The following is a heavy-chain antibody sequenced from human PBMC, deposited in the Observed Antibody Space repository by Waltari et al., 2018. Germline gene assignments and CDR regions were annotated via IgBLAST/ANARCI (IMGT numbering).Heavy chain of an antibody. CDR1: GVTCGHYA. CDR3: AGPWGYYSDDGHYLDY. Sequence: QVQLVESGGGVVQPGTSLRLSGTVSGVTCGHYARHWVRQAPGKGLEWLAIISSDSVSKFYAESVNGRFTISRDNSKNTMYLEMSALTLEDTAVYYCAGPWGYYSDDGHYLDYWGPGTQVFVSP. CDR2: ISSDSVSK. J-gene: IGHJ4*02. D-gene: IGHD3-22*01. V-gene: IGHV3-30*15.